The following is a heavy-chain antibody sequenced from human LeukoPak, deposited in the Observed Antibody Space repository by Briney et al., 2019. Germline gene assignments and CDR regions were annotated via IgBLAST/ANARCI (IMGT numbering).Heavy chain of an antibody. D-gene: IGHD1-1*01. J-gene: IGHJ5*02. Sequence: SETLSLTCGVYGGTFSAYYWSWIRQPPGKGLEWIGEIGPSGSTTNYNPSLKNRVTISVDTSKNQFSLQLKSVTAADTAVYYCVSIQLRTSWFDPWGQGTLVTVSS. CDR2: IGPSGSTT. V-gene: IGHV4-34*01. CDR1: GGTFSAYY. CDR3: VSIQLRTSWFDP.